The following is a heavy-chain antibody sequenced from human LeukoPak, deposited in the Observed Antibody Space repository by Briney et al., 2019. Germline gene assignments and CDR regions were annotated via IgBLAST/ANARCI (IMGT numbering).Heavy chain of an antibody. CDR2: SSSGGSTI. CDR1: GFTLSDYY. D-gene: IGHD2-15*01. J-gene: IGHJ4*02. Sequence: GGSLRLSCAASGFTLSDYYMSWIRQAPGKGLEWVSYSSSGGSTIYYADSVKGRFTISRDNSKNTLYLQMNSLRAEDTAVYYCARDKHCSGGSCYAVSLGLDYWGQGTLVTVSS. V-gene: IGHV3-11*04. CDR3: ARDKHCSGGSCYAVSLGLDY.